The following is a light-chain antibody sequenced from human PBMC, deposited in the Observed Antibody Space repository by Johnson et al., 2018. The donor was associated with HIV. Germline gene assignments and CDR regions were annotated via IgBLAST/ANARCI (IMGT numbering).Light chain of an antibody. CDR3: GTWDSSLYAYV. Sequence: QSVLTQPPSVSAAPGQKVTISCSGSNSNIGNNYVSWYQQLPGTAPKLLIYDNNKRPSVIPDRFSGSKSGTSATLGITGLQTGDEADYYCGTWDSSLYAYVFGTGTKVTAL. J-gene: IGLJ1*01. CDR2: DNN. V-gene: IGLV1-51*01. CDR1: NSNIGNNY.